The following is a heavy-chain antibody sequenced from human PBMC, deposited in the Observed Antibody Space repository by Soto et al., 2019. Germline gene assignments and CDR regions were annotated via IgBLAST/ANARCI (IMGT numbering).Heavy chain of an antibody. V-gene: IGHV3-30*04. CDR3: ARDFYGSGRPTATRLGLSDY. CDR2: ISKDGRNK. D-gene: IGHD3-10*01. Sequence: PVGSLRLSCAASGFTFSRNAMHWVRQAPGKGLEWVAIISKDGRNKYYADSVKGRSTISRDNSKNTLYLEVNSLSAEDTAMYYCARDFYGSGRPTATRLGLSDYWGQGTLVTVSS. CDR1: GFTFSRNA. J-gene: IGHJ4*02.